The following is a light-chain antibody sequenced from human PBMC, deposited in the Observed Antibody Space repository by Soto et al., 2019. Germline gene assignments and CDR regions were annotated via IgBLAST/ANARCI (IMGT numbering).Light chain of an antibody. CDR1: SSDVGAYNY. CDR2: EVS. J-gene: IGLJ3*02. Sequence: QSALTQPASVSGSPGQSITISCTGTSSDVGAYNYVSWYQQHPDKAPKLMIYEVSNRPSGLSNRFSGSKSGNTASLTISGRQAEDAADYYCTSYTSSSSWVFGGGTKVTVL. V-gene: IGLV2-14*01. CDR3: TSYTSSSSWV.